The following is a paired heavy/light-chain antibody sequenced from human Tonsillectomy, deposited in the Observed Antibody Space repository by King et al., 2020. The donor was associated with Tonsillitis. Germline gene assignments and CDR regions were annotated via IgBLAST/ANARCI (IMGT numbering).Light chain of an antibody. Sequence: EIVLTQSPGTLSLSPGERATLSCRASQSVSSPYLVWYQQKPGQAPRLLIYGASSRATGIPDRFSGSGSGTDFTLTISRLEPEDFAVYYCQHYGSSRTFGQGTRVEIK. CDR3: QHYGSSRT. V-gene: IGKV3-20*01. CDR2: GAS. J-gene: IGKJ1*01. CDR1: QSVSSPY.
Heavy chain of an antibody. D-gene: IGHD1-26*01. CDR2: ISGSSSDT. V-gene: IGHV3-11*06. CDR3: ARDRVGAMTVGYYGMDV. Sequence: QVQLVESGGALVKPGGSLRLSCAASGFTFSDYYMTWIRQAPGKGLEWVSYISGSSSDTNYADSVKGRFTISRDNAKNSVFLQMNSLRAEDAAVYYCARDRVGAMTVGYYGMDVWGQGTTVTVSS. CDR1: GFTFSDYY. J-gene: IGHJ6*02.